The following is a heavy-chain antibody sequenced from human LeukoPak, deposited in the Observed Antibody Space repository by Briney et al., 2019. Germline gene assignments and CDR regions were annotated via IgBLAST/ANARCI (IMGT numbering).Heavy chain of an antibody. J-gene: IGHJ3*02. D-gene: IGHD1-26*01. CDR2: IYYSGST. Sequence: KPSETLSLTCAVYGGSFSGYYWSWIRQPPGKGLEWIGYIYYSGSTNHNPSLKSRVTISVDTSKNQFSLKLSSVTAADTAVYYCARDGYSGSYSHDAFDIWGQGTMVTVSS. CDR1: GGSFSGYY. V-gene: IGHV4-59*01. CDR3: ARDGYSGSYSHDAFDI.